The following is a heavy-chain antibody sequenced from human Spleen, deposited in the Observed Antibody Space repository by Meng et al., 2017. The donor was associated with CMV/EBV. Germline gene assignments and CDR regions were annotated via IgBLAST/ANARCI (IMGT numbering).Heavy chain of an antibody. Sequence: GGSLRLSCATSGFTFSSYAMNWVRQAPGKGLEWVSTLSASGAYTYYADSVKGRFTISRDNTKNTLYLQMNSLRVEDTAIDYCAKGLVAAWTSYYGSGTQYYFGMDVWGQGTTVTVSS. CDR3: AKGLVAAWTSYYGSGTQYYFGMDV. CDR1: GFTFSSYA. V-gene: IGHV3-23*01. CDR2: LSASGAYT. D-gene: IGHD3-10*01. J-gene: IGHJ6*02.